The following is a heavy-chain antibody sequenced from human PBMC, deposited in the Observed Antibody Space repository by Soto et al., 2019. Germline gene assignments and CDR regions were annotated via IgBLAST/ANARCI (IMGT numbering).Heavy chain of an antibody. CDR3: ARGRGWLDP. CDR2: IEEDGSEK. J-gene: IGHJ5*02. V-gene: IGHV3-7*01. Sequence: QLVESGGGLVQPGESLRLTCTGSGFAFSGYWMSWVRQAPGKGLEWVANIEEDGSEKFYVDFVKGRFTISRDNAKNSLFLQMNSLGAEDTAVYYCARGRGWLDPWGQGTLVTVSS. CDR1: GFAFSGYW.